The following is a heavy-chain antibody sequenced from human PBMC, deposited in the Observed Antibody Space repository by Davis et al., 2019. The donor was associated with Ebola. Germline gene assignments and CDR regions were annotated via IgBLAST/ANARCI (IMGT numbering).Heavy chain of an antibody. CDR3: ARVPYGGTTVY. CDR2: IYSGGST. V-gene: IGHV3-53*01. J-gene: IGHJ4*02. Sequence: GESLKISCAASGFTVSSNYMSWVRQAPGKGLERVSVIYSGGSTYYADSVKGRFTISRDNSKNTLYLQMNSLRAEDTAVYYCARVPYGGTTVYWGQGTLVTVSS. CDR1: GFTVSSNY. D-gene: IGHD1-7*01.